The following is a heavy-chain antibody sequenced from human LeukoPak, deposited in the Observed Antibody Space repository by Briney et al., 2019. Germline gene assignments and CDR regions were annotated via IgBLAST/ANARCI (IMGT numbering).Heavy chain of an antibody. CDR1: GGTFSSYA. CDR3: ARDPRGLYYFDY. J-gene: IGHJ4*02. D-gene: IGHD3-22*01. CDR2: IIPIFGTA. Sequence: GASVKVSCKASGGTFSSYAISWVRQAPGQGLEWMGGIIPIFGTANYAQKFQGRVTITADKSTSTAYMELSSLRSEDTAVYCCARDPRGLYYFDYWGQGTLVTVSS. V-gene: IGHV1-69*06.